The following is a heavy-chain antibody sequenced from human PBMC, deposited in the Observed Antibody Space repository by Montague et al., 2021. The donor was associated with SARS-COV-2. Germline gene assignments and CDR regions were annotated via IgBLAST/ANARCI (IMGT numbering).Heavy chain of an antibody. Sequence: SLRFSLSASGFTFDDCAMHWVRQAPGKGLEWVSGISWNSGSVGYADSVKGRFTISRDNAKNSLYLQMNSLRAEDTALYYCAKWTTITFGSGSHPYGMDVWGQGTTVTVSS. CDR2: ISWNSGSV. CDR3: AKWTTITFGSGSHPYGMDV. D-gene: IGHD3-10*01. J-gene: IGHJ6*02. CDR1: GFTFDDCA. V-gene: IGHV3-9*01.